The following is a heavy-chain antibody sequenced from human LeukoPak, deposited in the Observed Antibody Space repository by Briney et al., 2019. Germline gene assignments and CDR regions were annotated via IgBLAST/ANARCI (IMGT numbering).Heavy chain of an antibody. V-gene: IGHV1-2*02. CDR1: GYTFTGYY. CDR3: AVTLGYCSGGSCYQTNLDY. D-gene: IGHD2-15*01. J-gene: IGHJ4*02. CDR2: INPNSGGT. Sequence: ASVKISCQASGYTFTGYYMHWVRQAPGQGLEWMGWINPNSGGTNYAQKFQGRVTMTRDTSISTAYMELSRLRSDDTAVYYCAVTLGYCSGGSCYQTNLDYWGQGTLVTVSS.